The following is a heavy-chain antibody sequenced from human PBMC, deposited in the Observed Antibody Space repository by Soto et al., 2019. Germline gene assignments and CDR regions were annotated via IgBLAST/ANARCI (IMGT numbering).Heavy chain of an antibody. CDR3: ARVGGILTRYYYYYYYMDV. J-gene: IGHJ6*03. CDR1: GFPFSSYG. Sequence: PGGSLRLCCSASGFPFSSYGMHWVRQAPGKGLEWVAVIWYDGSNKYYADSVKGRFTISRDNSKNTLYLQMNSLRAEDTAVYYCARVGGILTRYYYYYYYMDVWGKGTTVTVSS. CDR2: IWYDGSNK. D-gene: IGHD3-9*01. V-gene: IGHV3-33*01.